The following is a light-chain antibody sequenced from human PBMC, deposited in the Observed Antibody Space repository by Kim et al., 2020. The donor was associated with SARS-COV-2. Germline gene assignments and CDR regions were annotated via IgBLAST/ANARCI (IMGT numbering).Light chain of an antibody. CDR3: SSYTSSSTWV. J-gene: IGLJ3*02. CDR1: SSDVGGYNY. V-gene: IGLV2-14*01. Sequence: QSALTQPASVSGSPGQSITISCTGTSSDVGGYNYVSWYQQHPGKAPKLMIYDVSKRPSGVSNRFSGSKSGNTASLTISGLQAEDEVDYYCSSYTSSSTWVFGGGTKLTVL. CDR2: DVS.